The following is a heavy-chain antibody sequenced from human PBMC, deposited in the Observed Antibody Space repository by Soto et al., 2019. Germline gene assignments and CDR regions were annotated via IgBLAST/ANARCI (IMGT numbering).Heavy chain of an antibody. CDR2: IYYSGST. CDR1: GGSISSGGYY. J-gene: IGHJ4*02. V-gene: IGHV4-31*03. D-gene: IGHD4-17*01. CDR3: ARARDDYGEPDYFDY. Sequence: SETLSLTCTVSGGSISSGGYYWSWIRQHPGKGLEWIGYIYYSGSTYYNPSLKSRVTISVDTSKNQFSLKLSSVTAADTAVYYCARARDDYGEPDYFDYWGQGTLVTVSS.